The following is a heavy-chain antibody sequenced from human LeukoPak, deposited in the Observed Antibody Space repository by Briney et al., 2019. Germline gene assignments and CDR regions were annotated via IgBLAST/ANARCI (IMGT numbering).Heavy chain of an antibody. Sequence: PSETLSLTCAVYGGSFSGYYWSWIRQPPGKGLEWIGEINHSGITNYNPSLKSRVTISADTSKNQFSLKLTSVTAADTAVYYCANPARDFADSGAITWWGQGTLVTVSS. CDR3: ANPARDFADSGAITW. D-gene: IGHD4-17*01. CDR1: GGSFSGYY. V-gene: IGHV4-34*01. CDR2: INHSGIT. J-gene: IGHJ4*02.